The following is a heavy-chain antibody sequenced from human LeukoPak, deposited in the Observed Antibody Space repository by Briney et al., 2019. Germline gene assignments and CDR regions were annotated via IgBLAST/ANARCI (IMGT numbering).Heavy chain of an antibody. J-gene: IGHJ5*02. CDR2: IYYSGST. CDR1: GGSISSGGYY. Sequence: PSQTLSLTCTVSGGSISSGGYYWSWIRQHPGKGLEWNGYIYYSGSTYYNPSLKSRVTISVDTSKNQFSLKLSSVTAADTAVYYCARVGYGSGSYFWWFDPWGQGTLVTVSS. D-gene: IGHD3-10*01. V-gene: IGHV4-31*03. CDR3: ARVGYGSGSYFWWFDP.